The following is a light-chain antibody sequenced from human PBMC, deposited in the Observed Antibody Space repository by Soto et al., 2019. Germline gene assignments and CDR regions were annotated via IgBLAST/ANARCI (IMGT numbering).Light chain of an antibody. CDR1: GSDIGAYNY. Sequence: QSVLTQPASVSGSPGQSITISCTGSGSDIGAYNYVSWYQQHPGRAPKLLIHGVTRRPSGVSSRFSASKSAYTASLTISGLHADVEANYFCSSFTTSYFDVFGPGTNVTV. J-gene: IGLJ1*01. CDR2: GVT. CDR3: SSFTTSYFDV. V-gene: IGLV2-14*01.